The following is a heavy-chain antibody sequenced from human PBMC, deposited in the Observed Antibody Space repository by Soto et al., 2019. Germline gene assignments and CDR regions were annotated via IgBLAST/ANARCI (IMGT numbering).Heavy chain of an antibody. CDR1: GESFIGYY. D-gene: IGHD5-12*01. CDR2: INHGGST. CDR3: ARTDIVTTNWFDP. Sequence: QVHLQQWGAGLLKPSETLSLTCAVYGESFIGYYWTWIRQSPGKGLEWIGEINHGGSTNYNPSLKSRVTISIDTSKNQFSLKLTSVTAADTSVYYRARTDIVTTNWFDPWGPGNPGHRFL. J-gene: IGHJ5*02. V-gene: IGHV4-34*01.